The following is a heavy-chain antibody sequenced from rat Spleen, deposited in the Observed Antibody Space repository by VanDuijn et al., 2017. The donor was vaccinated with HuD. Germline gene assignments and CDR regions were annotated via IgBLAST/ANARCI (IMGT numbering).Heavy chain of an antibody. Sequence: EVELVESGGGLVQPGRSMKLSCAASGFTFSDFDMAWVRQAPTKGLEWVASISTGGDDTYYRDSVKGRFTISRDNAKSTLYLQMSSLRSEDTATYYGARRGNTMGLTSRYFDYWGQGVMVTVSS. D-gene: IGHD1-9*01. CDR1: GFTFSDFD. CDR2: ISTGGDDT. CDR3: ARRGNTMGLTSRYFDY. J-gene: IGHJ2*01. V-gene: IGHV5-25*01.